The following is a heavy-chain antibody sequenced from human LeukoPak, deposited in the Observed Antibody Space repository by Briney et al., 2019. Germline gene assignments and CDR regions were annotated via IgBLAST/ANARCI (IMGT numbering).Heavy chain of an antibody. V-gene: IGHV4-34*01. CDR2: INHSGST. J-gene: IGHJ4*02. D-gene: IGHD2-2*01. CDR3: ARGTSSYFDY. Sequence: PSETLSLTCAVYGGSFSGYYWSWIRQPPGKGLEWIGEINHSGSTNYNPSLKSRVTISVDTSKNQSSLKLSSVTAADTAVYYCARGTSSYFDYWGQGTLVTVSS. CDR1: GGSFSGYY.